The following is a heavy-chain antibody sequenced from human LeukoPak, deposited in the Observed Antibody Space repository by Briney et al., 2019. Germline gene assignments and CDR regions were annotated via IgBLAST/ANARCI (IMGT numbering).Heavy chain of an antibody. V-gene: IGHV4-30-4*08. D-gene: IGHD5-18*01. CDR1: GGSISSGDYY. CDR3: ARVAGYSYGLDY. CDR2: IYYSGST. J-gene: IGHJ4*02. Sequence: SETLSLTCTVSGGSISSGDYYWSWIRQPPGKGLEWIGYIYYSGSTYYNPSLKSRVTMAVDTSKNQFSLKLSSVTAADTAVYYCARVAGYSYGLDYWGQGTLVTVSS.